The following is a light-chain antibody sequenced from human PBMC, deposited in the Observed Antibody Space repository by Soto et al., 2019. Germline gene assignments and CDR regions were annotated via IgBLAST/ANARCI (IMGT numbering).Light chain of an antibody. J-gene: IGKJ4*01. CDR1: QSVSSY. Sequence: EIVLTQSPATLSLSPGERATLSCRASQSVSSYLAWYQQKPGQAPRLLIYDASNRATGIPARFSGSGSGTHFTRPISSLEPEDFAVYYCQQRSNWPPLTFGGWTKVEI. V-gene: IGKV3-11*01. CDR2: DAS. CDR3: QQRSNWPPLT.